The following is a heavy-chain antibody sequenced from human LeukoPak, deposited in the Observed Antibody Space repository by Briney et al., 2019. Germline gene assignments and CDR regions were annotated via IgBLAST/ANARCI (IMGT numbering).Heavy chain of an antibody. CDR1: GFTVSSNY. Sequence: GGSLRLSCAASGFTVSSNYMGWVRQAPGKGLEWVLVIYSGGSTYYTDSVKGRFTISRDNSKNTLYLQMNSLRAEDTAVYYCARRKPYSSSWGGFDYWGQGTLVTVSS. J-gene: IGHJ4*02. D-gene: IGHD6-13*01. V-gene: IGHV3-66*04. CDR3: ARRKPYSSSWGGFDY. CDR2: IYSGGST.